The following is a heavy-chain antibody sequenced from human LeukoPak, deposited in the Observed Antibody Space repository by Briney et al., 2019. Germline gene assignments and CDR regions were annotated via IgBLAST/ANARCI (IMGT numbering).Heavy chain of an antibody. J-gene: IGHJ4*02. D-gene: IGHD2-15*01. CDR3: ARGELLTY. CDR1: SGSFSDQY. V-gene: IGHV4-34*01. Sequence: PSETLSLTCAVYSGSFSDQYWSWIRQPPGKGLEWIGRINHSDDTYYTPSLRSRVTISRDTTKNQFSLKLSSVTAADTAVYYCARGELLTYWGQGTLVTVSS. CDR2: INHSDDT.